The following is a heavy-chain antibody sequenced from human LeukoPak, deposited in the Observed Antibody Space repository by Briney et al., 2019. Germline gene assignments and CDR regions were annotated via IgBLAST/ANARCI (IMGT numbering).Heavy chain of an antibody. J-gene: IGHJ4*02. V-gene: IGHV3-11*01. CDR1: GFTFSDYY. CDR2: ISSSGSTI. CDR3: AREKAAVAGSCDY. Sequence: NPGGSLRLSCAASGFTFSDYYMSWIRQAPGKGLEWVSYISSSGSTIYYADSVKGRFTISRDNAKNSLYLQMNSLRAEDTAVYYCAREKAAVAGSCDYWGQGTLVTVSS. D-gene: IGHD6-19*01.